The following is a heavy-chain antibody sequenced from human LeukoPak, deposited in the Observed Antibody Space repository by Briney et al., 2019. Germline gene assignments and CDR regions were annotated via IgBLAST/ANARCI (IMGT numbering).Heavy chain of an antibody. V-gene: IGHV3-23*01. J-gene: IGHJ4*02. D-gene: IGHD6-13*01. CDR2: INGGGDIT. CDR3: AKRYGDSTGWFFDF. CDR1: RYSFDSYA. Sequence: PGGSLRLSCEGSRYSFDSYAMTSVRQAPGKGLGWVSSINGGGDITYYAESVKGRFTVSRDNSKNTLFLQMNSLRAEDTAVFYCAKRYGDSTGWFFDFWGQGSLVTVSS.